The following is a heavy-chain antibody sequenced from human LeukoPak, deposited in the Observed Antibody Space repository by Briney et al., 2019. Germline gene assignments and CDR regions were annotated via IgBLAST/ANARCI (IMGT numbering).Heavy chain of an antibody. CDR2: INPNSGGT. D-gene: IGHD3-10*01. Sequence: GASVKVSCKASGYTFTGYYMHWVRRAPGQGLEWMGWINPNSGGTNYAQKFQGRVTMTRDTSISTAYMELSRLRSDDTAVYYCARVKGITMVRGVINYYYMDVWGKGTTVTVSS. CDR1: GYTFTGYY. CDR3: ARVKGITMVRGVINYYYMDV. V-gene: IGHV1-2*02. J-gene: IGHJ6*03.